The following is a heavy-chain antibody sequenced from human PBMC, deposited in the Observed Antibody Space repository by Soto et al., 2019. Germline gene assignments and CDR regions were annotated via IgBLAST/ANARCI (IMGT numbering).Heavy chain of an antibody. CDR3: AADATAWQQMVPSDY. Sequence: PVKVSCKASGFTFTSSAFQWVRQARGQRLEWIGWIAVGSGYTNYAQRFQDRVTLTRDMSTATTYMELSRLTSEDTAIYYCAADATAWQQMVPSDYWGQGTLVTVSS. V-gene: IGHV1-58*01. CDR1: GFTFTSSA. J-gene: IGHJ4*02. CDR2: IAVGSGYT. D-gene: IGHD2-8*01.